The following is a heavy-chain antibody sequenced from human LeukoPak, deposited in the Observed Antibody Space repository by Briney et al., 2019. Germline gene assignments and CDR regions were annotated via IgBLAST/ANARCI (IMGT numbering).Heavy chain of an antibody. V-gene: IGHV1-18*01. Sequence: ASVTVSCKSSVYTFTTYDIRWVRQPPAQGLEWMGWISAYNGNTNYAQKLQGRVTMTTDTSTSTAYMELRSLRSDDTAVYYCAGQDIVVVPAAVDYWGQGTLVTVSS. CDR2: ISAYNGNT. D-gene: IGHD2-2*01. CDR3: AGQDIVVVPAAVDY. J-gene: IGHJ4*02. CDR1: VYTFTTYD.